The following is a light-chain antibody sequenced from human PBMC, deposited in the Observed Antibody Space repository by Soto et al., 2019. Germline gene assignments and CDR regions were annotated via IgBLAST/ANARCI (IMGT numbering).Light chain of an antibody. CDR1: QSVSSGF. Sequence: EIVLTQSPGTLSLSPGERATLSCRASQSVSSGFLAWYQQKPGQAPRLLIYGASSRDTGIPDRFSGSGTGSGTDFTLTISRLEPEDFAVYYCQQYDGPLTFVPGTKVDIK. CDR2: GAS. CDR3: QQYDGPLT. V-gene: IGKV3-20*01. J-gene: IGKJ3*01.